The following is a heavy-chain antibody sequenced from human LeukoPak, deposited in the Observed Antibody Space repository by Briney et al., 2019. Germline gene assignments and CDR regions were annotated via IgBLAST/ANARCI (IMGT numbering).Heavy chain of an antibody. CDR1: GFSLSTSGVG. CDR3: AHRRSWYYFDY. D-gene: IGHD2-15*01. V-gene: IGHV2-5*02. J-gene: IGHJ4*02. CDR2: IYWDDDK. Sequence: SGPTLVNPTQTPTLTCTFSGFSLSTSGVGVGWIRQPPGKALEWLALIYWDDDKRYSPSLKSRLTITKDTSKNQVVLTMTNMDPVDTATYYCAHRRSWYYFDYWGQGTLVTVSS.